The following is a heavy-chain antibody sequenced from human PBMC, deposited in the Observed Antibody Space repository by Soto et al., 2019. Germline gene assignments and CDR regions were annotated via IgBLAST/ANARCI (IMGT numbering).Heavy chain of an antibody. CDR1: GGSISSYY. V-gene: IGHV4-59*01. CDR3: ARSPGIAAAGMVV. J-gene: IGHJ6*02. D-gene: IGHD6-13*01. Sequence: LSLTCTVSGGSISSYYWSWIRQPPGKGLERIGYIYYSGSTNYNPSLKSRVTISVDTSKNQFSLKLNSVTAADTAVYYCARSPGIAAAGMVVGGQGTTVTVSS. CDR2: IYYSGST.